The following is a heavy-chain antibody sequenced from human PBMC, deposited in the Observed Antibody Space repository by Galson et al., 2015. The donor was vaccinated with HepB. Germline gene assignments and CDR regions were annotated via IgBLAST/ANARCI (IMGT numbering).Heavy chain of an antibody. V-gene: IGHV1-69*04. CDR1: GGTFSSYA. CDR2: IIPILGIA. D-gene: IGHD3-22*01. J-gene: IGHJ4*02. CDR3: ARETAKRLNYYDSSGYYPLLDY. Sequence: SVKVSCKASGGTFSSYAISWVRQAPGQGLEWMGRIIPILGIANYAQKFQGRVTITADKSTSTAYMELSSLRSEDTAVYYCARETAKRLNYYDSSGYYPLLDYWGQGTLVTVSS.